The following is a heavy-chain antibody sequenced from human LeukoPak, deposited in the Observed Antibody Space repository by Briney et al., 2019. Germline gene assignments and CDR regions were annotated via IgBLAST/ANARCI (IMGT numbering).Heavy chain of an antibody. Sequence: GGSLRLSCAASGFTFSNAWMSWVRQAPGKRREWGGRIKSKTDGGTTDYAAPVKGRFTISRDDSNNTLYLQMKSLKTEDTAVYYCTTMSSDYYDTRAFDIWGQGTMVTVSS. D-gene: IGHD3-22*01. V-gene: IGHV3-15*01. CDR1: GFTFSNAW. CDR3: TTMSSDYYDTRAFDI. J-gene: IGHJ3*02. CDR2: IKSKTDGGTT.